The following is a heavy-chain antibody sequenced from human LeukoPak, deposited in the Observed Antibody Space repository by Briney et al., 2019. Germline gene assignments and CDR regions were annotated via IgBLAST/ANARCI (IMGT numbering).Heavy chain of an antibody. J-gene: IGHJ1*01. CDR2: INTNTGNP. Sequence: ASVKVSCKASGYTFTSYVMNWVRQAPGQGLEWMGWINTNTGNPTYAQGFTGRFVFSLDTAVSTAYLQISSLKAEDTAVYYCARDFAGTASSSSWGYFHHWGQGTLVTVSS. D-gene: IGHD6-13*01. V-gene: IGHV7-4-1*02. CDR1: GYTFTSYV. CDR3: ARDFAGTASSSSWGYFHH.